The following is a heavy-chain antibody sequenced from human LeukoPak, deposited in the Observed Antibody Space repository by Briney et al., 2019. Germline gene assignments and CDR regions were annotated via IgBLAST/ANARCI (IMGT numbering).Heavy chain of an antibody. CDR1: GFTFSSYA. J-gene: IGHJ5*02. CDR3: AKEEEDIVATGGGWFDP. V-gene: IGHV3-23*01. Sequence: PGGSLRLSCAAPGFTFSSYAMSWVRQAPGKGLEWVSAISGSGGSTYYADSVKGRFTISRDNSKNTLYLQMNSLRAEDTAVYYCAKEEEDIVATGGGWFDPWGQGTLVTVSS. CDR2: ISGSGGST. D-gene: IGHD5-12*01.